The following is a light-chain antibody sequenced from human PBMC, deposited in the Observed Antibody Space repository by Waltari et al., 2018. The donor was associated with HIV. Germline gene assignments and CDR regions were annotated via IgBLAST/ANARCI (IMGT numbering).Light chain of an antibody. CDR3: QTWDSDNYV. CDR1: NLGAKY. V-gene: IGLV3-1*01. Sequence: SYDLTQPPSVSVSPGQTTSIPCSGDNLGAKYVCWYQQKPGQSPIMIIYQDHKRPSGIPERFSGSNSGTTATLTITGTQAVDEADYYCQTWDSDNYVFGPGTKVTVL. J-gene: IGLJ1*01. CDR2: QDH.